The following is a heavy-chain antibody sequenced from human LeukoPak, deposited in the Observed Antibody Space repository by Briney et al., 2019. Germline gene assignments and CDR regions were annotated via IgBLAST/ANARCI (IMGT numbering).Heavy chain of an antibody. D-gene: IGHD3-10*01. J-gene: IGHJ4*02. CDR2: IYSIGTT. CDR1: GGSISSSSFY. V-gene: IGHV4-39*01. Sequence: PSETLSLTCTVSGGSISSSSFYWGWIRQPPGKGLEWIGSIYSIGTTYYSPSLKSRVTISVDTSKNQFSLKLNSVTAADTAVYYCARVELYFDYWGQGTLVTVSS. CDR3: ARVELYFDY.